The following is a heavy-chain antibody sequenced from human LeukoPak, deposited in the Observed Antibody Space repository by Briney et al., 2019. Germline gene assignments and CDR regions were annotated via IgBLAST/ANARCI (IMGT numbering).Heavy chain of an antibody. CDR2: ISSSTTYT. CDR3: ARAPRNPYYHLLPGYSSSRDWYFDL. V-gene: IGHV3-11*06. J-gene: IGHJ2*01. Sequence: GGSLRLSCAASVYTFSDYYISLIRQPPAKGLEWVSYISSSTTYTNYPHSLKRRFTISRANANNSLYLQLNSLRAAHTAVSYCARAPRNPYYHLLPGYSSSRDWYFDLWGRAPLVTASS. CDR1: VYTFSDYY. D-gene: IGHD3-9*01.